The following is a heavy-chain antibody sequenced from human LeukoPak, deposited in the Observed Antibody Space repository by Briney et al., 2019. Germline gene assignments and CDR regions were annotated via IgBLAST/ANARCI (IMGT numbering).Heavy chain of an antibody. CDR2: INTNTGNP. CDR3: ARDYYDSSGQGYFFDY. V-gene: IGHV7-4-1*02. Sequence: ASVKVSCKASGYTFTTYAMVWVRQAPGQGLEWMGWINTNTGNPTYAQDFTGRFVFSLDTSVNTAYLQISSLTAEDTAMYYCARDYYDSSGQGYFFDYWGQGTLVTVSS. D-gene: IGHD3-22*01. CDR1: GYTFTTYA. J-gene: IGHJ4*02.